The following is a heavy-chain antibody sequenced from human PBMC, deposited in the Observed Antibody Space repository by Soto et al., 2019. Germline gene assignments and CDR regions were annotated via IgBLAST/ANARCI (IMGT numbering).Heavy chain of an antibody. CDR1: GDSIISGGYY. CDR2: IYYSGTT. D-gene: IGHD5-12*01. CDR3: AKDRDGYNSVDS. Sequence: SSETLSLTCTVSGDSIISGGYYWTWIRQHPGKGLEWIGYIYYSGTTYYNPSLESRLTISVDTSRNQFSLKLNSVTAADTAVYYCAKDRDGYNSVDSWGQGTLVTVSS. V-gene: IGHV4-31*03. J-gene: IGHJ4*02.